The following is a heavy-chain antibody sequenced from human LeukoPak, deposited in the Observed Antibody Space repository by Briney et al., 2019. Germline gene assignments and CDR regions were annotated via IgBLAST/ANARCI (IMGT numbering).Heavy chain of an antibody. D-gene: IGHD3-10*01. V-gene: IGHV4-30-4*01. CDR3: ASNYYGSGSYIRFDY. CDR1: GGSISSGDYY. J-gene: IGHJ4*02. Sequence: PSQTLSLTCTVSGGSISSGDYYWSWIRQPPGKGLEWIGNINYSGSSYYNPPLKSRVTISVDTSKNQFSLKLTSVTAADTAVYYCASNYYGSGSYIRFDYWGQGTLVTVSS. CDR2: INYSGSS.